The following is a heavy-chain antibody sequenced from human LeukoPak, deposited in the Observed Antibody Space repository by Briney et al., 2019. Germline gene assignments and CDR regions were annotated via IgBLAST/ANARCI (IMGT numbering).Heavy chain of an antibody. CDR2: IYYSGST. CDR3: AKARYALVVITQCFDY. V-gene: IGHV4-59*01. J-gene: IGHJ4*02. CDR1: GGSISSYY. Sequence: SETLSLTCTVSGGSISSYYWSWIRQPPGKGLEWIGYIYYSGSTNYNPSLKSRVTISVDTSKNQFSLKLSSVTAADTAVYYCAKARYALVVITQCFDYWGQGTLVTVSS. D-gene: IGHD3-22*01.